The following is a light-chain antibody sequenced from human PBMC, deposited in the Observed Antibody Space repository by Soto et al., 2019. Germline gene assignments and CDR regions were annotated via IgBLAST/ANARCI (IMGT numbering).Light chain of an antibody. CDR3: QQYYSSIT. CDR2: WAS. J-gene: IGKJ5*01. V-gene: IGKV4-1*01. CDR1: KSVLSSSHNKNY. Sequence: DIVMTQSPDSLALSLGERGTIIYNSTKSVLSSSHNKNYLAWYQQKPGQPPKLLIYWASTRESGVPDRFSGSGSGTDFTLTISSLQAEDVAVYYCQQYYSSITFGQGTRLEIK.